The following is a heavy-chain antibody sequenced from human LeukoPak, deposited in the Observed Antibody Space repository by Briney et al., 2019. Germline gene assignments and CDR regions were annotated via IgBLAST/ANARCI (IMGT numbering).Heavy chain of an antibody. Sequence: ASVKVSCKASGYTFTSYDINWVRQATGQGLEWMGWMNPNSGNTGYAQKFQGRVTITRNTSISTAYMELSSLRSEDTAVYYCARGGSPLGYCSSTSCYEGDNWFDPWGQGTLVIVSS. V-gene: IGHV1-8*03. CDR2: MNPNSGNT. J-gene: IGHJ5*02. CDR1: GYTFTSYD. D-gene: IGHD2-2*01. CDR3: ARGGSPLGYCSSTSCYEGDNWFDP.